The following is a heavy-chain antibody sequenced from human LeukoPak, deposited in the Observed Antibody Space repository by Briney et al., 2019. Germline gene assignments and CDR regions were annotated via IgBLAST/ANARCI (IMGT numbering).Heavy chain of an antibody. CDR3: ARYRNYYDSSGYDPFDY. V-gene: IGHV3-53*01. CDR1: GFTVSSNY. CDR2: IYSGGST. J-gene: IGHJ4*02. Sequence: GGSLRLSCAASGFTVSSNYLSGVRQAPGRGLEWVSIIYSGGSTYYADSVKGRFTISRDNSKNTLYLQMNSLRAEDTAVYYCARYRNYYDSSGYDPFDYWGQGSLVTVSS. D-gene: IGHD3-22*01.